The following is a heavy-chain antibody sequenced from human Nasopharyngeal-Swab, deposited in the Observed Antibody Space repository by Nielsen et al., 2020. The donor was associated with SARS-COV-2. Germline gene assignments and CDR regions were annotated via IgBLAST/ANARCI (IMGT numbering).Heavy chain of an antibody. D-gene: IGHD2-15*01. CDR2: VYYTGGT. J-gene: IGHJ4*02. CDR3: ARMDAATDF. V-gene: IGHV4-59*08. Sequence: WIRQPPGKRLEWVGYVYYTGGTSYNPSLKSRVTISLDTSKKQFSLRLTSVTPADTAIYYCARMDAATDFWGQGTLVTVSS.